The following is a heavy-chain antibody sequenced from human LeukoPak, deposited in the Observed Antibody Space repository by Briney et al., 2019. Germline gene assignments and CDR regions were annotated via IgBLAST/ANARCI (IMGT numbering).Heavy chain of an antibody. V-gene: IGHV3-7*03. CDR3: ARHSGWAFDS. CDR2: MKRDGSDN. D-gene: IGHD6-19*01. CDR1: GFTFSSHY. Sequence: PGGSLRLSCAVSGFTFSSHYMSWVRQAPGRGLEWVAQMKRDGSDNNCVDSVKGRFTISRDNAKNSLYLQMNSLRVEDTALYYCARHSGWAFDSWGQGTLVTVSS. J-gene: IGHJ4*02.